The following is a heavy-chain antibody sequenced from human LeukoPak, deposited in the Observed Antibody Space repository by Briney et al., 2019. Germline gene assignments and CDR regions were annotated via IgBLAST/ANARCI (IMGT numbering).Heavy chain of an antibody. CDR2: IYYSGTT. CDR3: ARDSGLAAADTGFVY. J-gene: IGHJ4*02. CDR1: GGSISSSSYY. V-gene: IGHV4-39*07. Sequence: SETLSLTCTVSGGSISSSSYYWGWIRQPPGKRLEWIGSIYYSGTTYYNPSLKNRVIISVDTSKNQFSLKLSSVTAADTAVYSCARDSGLAAADTGFVYWGQGALVTVSS. D-gene: IGHD6-13*01.